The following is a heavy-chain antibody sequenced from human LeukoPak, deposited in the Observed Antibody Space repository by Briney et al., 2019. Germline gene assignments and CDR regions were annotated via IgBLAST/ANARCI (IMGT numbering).Heavy chain of an antibody. J-gene: IGHJ4*02. V-gene: IGHV3-23*01. Sequence: GGSLRLSCAGSGFTFSNYAMTWVRQAPGKGLEWVSSVSGSGRNTFYPDSVEGRFTISRDNSKNTVYLQMNSLRAEDTAVYYCARGSTYYDSSGQVPFDYWGQGTLVTVSS. CDR3: ARGSTYYDSSGQVPFDY. CDR2: VSGSGRNT. D-gene: IGHD3-22*01. CDR1: GFTFSNYA.